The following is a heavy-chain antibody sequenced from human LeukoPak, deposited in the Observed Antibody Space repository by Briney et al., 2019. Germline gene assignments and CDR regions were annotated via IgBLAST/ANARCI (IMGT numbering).Heavy chain of an antibody. D-gene: IGHD3-10*01. CDR1: GFTFSSYW. CDR3: AKDVTYYYGSGSSG. CDR2: ISSSSSYI. J-gene: IGHJ4*02. Sequence: PGGSLRLSCAASGFTFSSYWIHWVRQAPGKGLEWVSSISSSSSYIYYADSVKGRFTISRDNAKNSLYLQMNSLRAEDTALYYCAKDVTYYYGSGSSGWGQGTLVTVSS. V-gene: IGHV3-21*01.